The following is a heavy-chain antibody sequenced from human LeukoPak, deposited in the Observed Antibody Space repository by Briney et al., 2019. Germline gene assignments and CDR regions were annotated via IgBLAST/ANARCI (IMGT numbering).Heavy chain of an antibody. D-gene: IGHD2-8*01. Sequence: SETLSLTCTVSGASIRSYYWSWIRQPAGKGLEWIGRIYTSGSTNYNPSLKSRVTLSVDTSKNQLSLKLRSVTAADTAVYYCARDYGGWRFDYWGQGTLVTVSS. J-gene: IGHJ4*02. CDR3: ARDYGGWRFDY. CDR2: IYTSGST. V-gene: IGHV4-4*07. CDR1: GASIRSYY.